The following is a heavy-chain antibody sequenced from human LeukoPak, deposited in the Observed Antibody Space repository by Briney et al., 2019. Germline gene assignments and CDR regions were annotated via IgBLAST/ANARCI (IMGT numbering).Heavy chain of an antibody. Sequence: SVKVSCKASGGTFSSYAISWVRQAPGQGLEWMGGIIPIFGTANYAQKFQGRVTITADESTSTAYMELRSLRSDDTAVYYCARDGNESGSGTFYSIGMDVWGHGTTVIVSS. CDR3: ARDGNESGSGTFYSIGMDV. V-gene: IGHV1-69*13. J-gene: IGHJ6*02. CDR1: GGTFSSYA. D-gene: IGHD3-10*01. CDR2: IIPIFGTA.